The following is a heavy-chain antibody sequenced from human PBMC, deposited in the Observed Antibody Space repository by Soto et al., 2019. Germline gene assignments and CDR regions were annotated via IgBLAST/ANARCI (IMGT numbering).Heavy chain of an antibody. CDR3: ARGDYGDCFDP. Sequence: VQLVESGGGLVQPGGSLRLSCVASGFILNSYSMNWVRQAPGKGLEWVSYISSSSSTIYYADSVKGRFSISRDNAKNSLFLQMNSLRDDDTAVYYCARGDYGDCFDPWGQGTLVTVSS. D-gene: IGHD4-17*01. J-gene: IGHJ5*02. V-gene: IGHV3-48*02. CDR1: GFILNSYS. CDR2: ISSSSSTI.